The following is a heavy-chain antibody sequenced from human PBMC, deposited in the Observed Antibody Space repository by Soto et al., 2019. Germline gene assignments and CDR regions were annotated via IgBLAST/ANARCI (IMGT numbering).Heavy chain of an antibody. CDR1: GFTLSSCA. V-gene: IGHV3-23*01. Sequence: GGSLRLSCVASGFTLSSCAMNWVRQAPGKGLEWVSPFSGSGDNTDCADSVKGRLPMSRDKSKRTLCLQMNSLRAEDTALYYCAKDLLENTIGYFDRWGQGALVTVS. D-gene: IGHD3-3*01. J-gene: IGHJ4*02. CDR3: AKDLLENTIGYFDR. CDR2: FSGSGDNT.